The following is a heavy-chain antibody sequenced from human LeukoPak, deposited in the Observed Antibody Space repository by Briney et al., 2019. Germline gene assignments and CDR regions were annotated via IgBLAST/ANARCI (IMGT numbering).Heavy chain of an antibody. CDR2: IDPSDSYT. CDR1: GYSFTSYW. V-gene: IGHV5-10-1*01. CDR3: ARLRTTVTTPLDY. Sequence: GESLRISCEGSGYSFTSYWISWVRQMPGKGPEWMGRIDPSDSYTNYSPSFQGHVTISAGKSISTAYLQWSSLKASDTAIYYCARLRTTVTTPLDYWGQGTLVTVSS. D-gene: IGHD4-17*01. J-gene: IGHJ4*02.